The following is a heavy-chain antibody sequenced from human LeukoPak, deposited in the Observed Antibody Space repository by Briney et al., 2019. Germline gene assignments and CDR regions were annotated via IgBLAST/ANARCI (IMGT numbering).Heavy chain of an antibody. CDR3: ARQVLSYSSGWEADY. J-gene: IGHJ4*02. D-gene: IGHD6-19*01. V-gene: IGHV5-51*01. CDR1: GYNFTNFW. CDR2: ICPGDSDT. Sequence: GESLKISCKVSGYNFTNFWIGWVRQMPGKGLEWMGIICPGDSDTKYSPSFQGQVTISADKSISTAYLQLSSLQASDTAMYYCARQVLSYSSGWEADYWGQGTLVTVSS.